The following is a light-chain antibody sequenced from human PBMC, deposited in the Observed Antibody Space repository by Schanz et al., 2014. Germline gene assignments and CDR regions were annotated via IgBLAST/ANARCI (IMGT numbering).Light chain of an antibody. CDR3: CSYAGSNKWNV. V-gene: IGLV2-23*01. CDR2: EGS. Sequence: QSALTQPASVSGSPGQSITISCTGTSSDVGSYNLVSWYQQHPGKAPKLMIYEGSKRPSGVSNRFSGSKSGNTASLTISGLQAEDEADYYCCSYAGSNKWNVFGTGTKVTV. CDR1: SSDVGSYNL. J-gene: IGLJ1*01.